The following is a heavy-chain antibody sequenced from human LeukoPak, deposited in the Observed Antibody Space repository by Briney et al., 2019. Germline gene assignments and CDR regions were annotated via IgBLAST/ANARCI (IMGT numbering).Heavy chain of an antibody. CDR2: ISWDGGST. D-gene: IGHD3-10*01. CDR3: AKDFSGFSVYYFDY. CDR1: GFTFDDYT. Sequence: GGSLRLSCAASGFTFDDYTMHWVRQAPGKGLEWVSLISWDGGSTYYADSVKGRFTISRDNSKNSLYLQMYSLRNEDTALYYCAKDFSGFSVYYFDYWGQGTLVTVSS. J-gene: IGHJ4*02. V-gene: IGHV3-43*01.